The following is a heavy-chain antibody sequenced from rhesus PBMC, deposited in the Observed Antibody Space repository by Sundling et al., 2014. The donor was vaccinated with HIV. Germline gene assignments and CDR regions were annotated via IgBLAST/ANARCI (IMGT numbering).Heavy chain of an antibody. CDR2: IYGRSTTT. CDR1: GGSISGSYR. CDR3: AGNIWAGHYAGHFDY. Sequence: QVHLQESGPGVVKSSETLSLTCDVSGGSISGSYRWTWIRQPPGKGLEWIGYIYGRSTTTNYNPSLKSRVTISKDTSKNQFSLKMNSVTAADTAVYYCAGNIWAGHYAGHFDYWGQGVLVTVSS. D-gene: IGHD3-3*01. V-gene: IGHV4S10*01. J-gene: IGHJ4*01.